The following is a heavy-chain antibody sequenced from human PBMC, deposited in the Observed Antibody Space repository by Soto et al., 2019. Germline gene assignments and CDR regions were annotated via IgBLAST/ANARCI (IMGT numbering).Heavy chain of an antibody. D-gene: IGHD3-10*01. CDR2: IYYSGST. CDR3: ARATAPIARGAFDI. CDR1: GGSVSSGSYY. Sequence: SSETLSLTCTVSGGSVSSGSYYWSWIRQPPGKGLEWIGYIYYSGSTNYNPSLKSRVTISVDTSKNQFSLKLSSVTAADTAVYYCARATAPIARGAFDIWGQGTMVTVSS. V-gene: IGHV4-61*01. J-gene: IGHJ3*02.